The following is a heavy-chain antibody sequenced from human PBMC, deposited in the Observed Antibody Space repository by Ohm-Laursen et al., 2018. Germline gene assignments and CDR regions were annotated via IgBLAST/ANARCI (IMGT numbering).Heavy chain of an antibody. CDR1: GYTFSGYY. D-gene: IGHD1-7*01. J-gene: IGHJ4*02. CDR2: INPSGGTT. Sequence: ASVKVSCKASGYTFSGYYMHWVRQAPGQGLEWMGIINPSGGTTNYAQNFQGRVTMTRDTSTNTAYMELSSLRSDDTAVYYCARGASSYLRIEIAGTSDYWGQGTQVTVSS. V-gene: IGHV1-46*01. CDR3: ARGASSYLRIEIAGTSDY.